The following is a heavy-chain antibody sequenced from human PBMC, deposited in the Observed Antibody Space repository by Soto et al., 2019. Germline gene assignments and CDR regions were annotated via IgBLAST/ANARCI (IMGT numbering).Heavy chain of an antibody. CDR1: GYTFTSYG. Sequence: ASVKVSCKASGYTFTSYGISWVRQAPGQRLEWMGWISAYNGNTNYAQKLQGRVTMTTDTSTSTAYMELRSLRSDDTAVYYCARVQITIFGVVIIENWFDPWGQGTLVTVSS. CDR3: ARVQITIFGVVIIENWFDP. V-gene: IGHV1-18*01. J-gene: IGHJ5*02. CDR2: ISAYNGNT. D-gene: IGHD3-3*01.